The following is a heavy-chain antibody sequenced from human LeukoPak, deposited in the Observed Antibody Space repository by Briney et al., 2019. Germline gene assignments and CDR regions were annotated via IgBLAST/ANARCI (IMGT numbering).Heavy chain of an antibody. J-gene: IGHJ2*01. CDR3: AKGQSGRGYSYEGWYFDL. Sequence: PGGSLRLSCAASGFTFSSYEMNWVRQAPGKGLEWVSYISGSGSTIYYADSVKGRFTISRDNAKNSLYLQMNSLRAEDTALYYCAKGQSGRGYSYEGWYFDLWGRGTLVTVSS. V-gene: IGHV3-48*03. CDR2: ISGSGSTI. CDR1: GFTFSSYE. D-gene: IGHD5-18*01.